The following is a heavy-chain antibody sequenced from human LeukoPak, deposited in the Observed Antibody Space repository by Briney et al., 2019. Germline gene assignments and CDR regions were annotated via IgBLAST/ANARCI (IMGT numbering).Heavy chain of an antibody. CDR1: GGSISSSSYY. CDR3: ARDENGYVWGSFRA. D-gene: IGHD3-16*02. CDR2: IYYSGST. V-gene: IGHV4-39*02. J-gene: IGHJ5*02. Sequence: SETLSLTCTVSGGSISSSSYYWGWIRQPPGKGLEWIGSIYYSGSTYYNPSLKSRVTISVDTSKNQFSLRLSSVTAADTAVYYCARDENGYVWGSFRAWGQGTLVTVSS.